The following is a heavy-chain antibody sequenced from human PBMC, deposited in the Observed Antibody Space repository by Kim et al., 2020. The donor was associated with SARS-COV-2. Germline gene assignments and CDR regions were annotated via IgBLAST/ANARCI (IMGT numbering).Heavy chain of an antibody. D-gene: IGHD6-13*01. V-gene: IGHV3-11*06. Sequence: RLTISRDNAKNSLYLQRNSLRAEDTAVYYCARVGTRIAAAGSIRGYYFDYWGQGTLVTVSS. J-gene: IGHJ4*02. CDR3: ARVGTRIAAAGSIRGYYFDY.